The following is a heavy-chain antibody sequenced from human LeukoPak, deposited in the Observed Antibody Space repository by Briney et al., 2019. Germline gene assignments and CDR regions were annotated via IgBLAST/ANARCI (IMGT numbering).Heavy chain of an antibody. CDR2: INPNSGGT. V-gene: IGHV1-2*02. CDR1: GYTFTGYY. J-gene: IGHJ4*02. D-gene: IGHD6-13*01. CDR3: ARDRSSSDY. Sequence: GASVKVSCKASGYTFTGYYIHWVRQAPGQGLEWMGWINPNSGGTNYAQKFQGRVTMTTDTSTSTAYMELRSLRSDDTAVYYCARDRSSSDYWGQGTLVTVSS.